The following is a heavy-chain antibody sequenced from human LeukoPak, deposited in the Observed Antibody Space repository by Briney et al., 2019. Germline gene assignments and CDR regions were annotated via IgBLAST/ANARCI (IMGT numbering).Heavy chain of an antibody. D-gene: IGHD2-8*01. J-gene: IGHJ4*02. CDR2: IISSSSYI. CDR1: GFTFSSYS. Sequence: GGSLRLSCAASGFTFSSYSMNWVRQAPGKGLEWVSSIISSSSYIYYADSVKGRFTISRDNAKNSLYLQMNSLRAEDTAVYYCARDSPSHNPEIMASLFDYWGQGTLVTASS. CDR3: ARDSPSHNPEIMASLFDY. V-gene: IGHV3-21*01.